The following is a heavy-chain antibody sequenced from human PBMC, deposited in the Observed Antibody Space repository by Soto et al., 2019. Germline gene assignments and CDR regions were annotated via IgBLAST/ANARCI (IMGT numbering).Heavy chain of an antibody. CDR1: GFVFADYG. D-gene: IGHD2-8*01. J-gene: IGHJ6*02. CDR3: AKDTLYPVVSYFYYGLDV. CDR2: ISFDGTNK. Sequence: RWSLRLSCSASGFVFADYGAHWFRQAPGKGLEWVAVISFDGTNKFYADSVKGRFTISRDNSNNTLYLQMSSLRTEDTAVYYCAKDTLYPVVSYFYYGLDVWGQGTTVTVSS. V-gene: IGHV3-30*18.